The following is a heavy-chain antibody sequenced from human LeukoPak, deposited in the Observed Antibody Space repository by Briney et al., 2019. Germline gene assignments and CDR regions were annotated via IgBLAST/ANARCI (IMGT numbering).Heavy chain of an antibody. CDR3: ARAVGYSGFSDY. Sequence: GGSLRLSCAASGFTLITYWMTWVRQAPGKGLEWVSSISSSSSYIYYADSVKGRFTISRDNAKNSLYLQMNSLRAEDTAVYYCARAVGYSGFSDYWGQGTLVTVSS. V-gene: IGHV3-21*01. CDR1: GFTLITYW. J-gene: IGHJ4*02. CDR2: ISSSSSYI. D-gene: IGHD5-12*01.